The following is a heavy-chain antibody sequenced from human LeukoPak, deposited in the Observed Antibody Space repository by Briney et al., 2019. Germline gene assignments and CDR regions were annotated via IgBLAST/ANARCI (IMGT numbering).Heavy chain of an antibody. CDR1: GFTFSGSA. Sequence: GGSLRLSCAASGFTFSGSALHWVRPASGKGREWVGRIRSTANGYATAYAASVKGRFTISRDDSKNTAYLQMDSLKTEDTAVYYCTGNYYGSGSYADFDYWGQGTLVTVSS. CDR2: IRSTANGYAT. CDR3: TGNYYGSGSYADFDY. V-gene: IGHV3-73*01. J-gene: IGHJ4*02. D-gene: IGHD3-10*01.